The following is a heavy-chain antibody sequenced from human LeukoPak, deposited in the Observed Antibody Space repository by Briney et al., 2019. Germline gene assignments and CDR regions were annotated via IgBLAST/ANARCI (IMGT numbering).Heavy chain of an antibody. CDR2: IYPGDSDT. V-gene: IGHV5-51*01. J-gene: IGHJ4*02. CDR1: GYTFTSYW. Sequence: GESLKISFKGSGYTFTSYWIGWVRQMPGKGLEWMGIIYPGDSDTRYSPSFQGHVTISADNSISTAYLQWSSLKASDTAMYYCATTPSGISDPYYFDYWSQGTLVTVSS. CDR3: ATTPSGISDPYYFDY. D-gene: IGHD6-13*01.